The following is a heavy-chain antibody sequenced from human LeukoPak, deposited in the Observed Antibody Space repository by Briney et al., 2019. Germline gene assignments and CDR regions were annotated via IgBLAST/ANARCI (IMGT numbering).Heavy chain of an antibody. CDR3: ARGSDTATALDY. CDR2: ISSSSSYI. J-gene: IGHJ4*02. V-gene: IGHV3-21*01. D-gene: IGHD5-18*01. Sequence: GGSLRLSCAASGFTFSSYSMNWVRQAPGKGLEWVSSISSSSSYIYYADSVKGRFTISRDNAKNSLYLQMNSLRAEDTAVYYCARGSDTATALDYWGQGTLVTVSS. CDR1: GFTFSSYS.